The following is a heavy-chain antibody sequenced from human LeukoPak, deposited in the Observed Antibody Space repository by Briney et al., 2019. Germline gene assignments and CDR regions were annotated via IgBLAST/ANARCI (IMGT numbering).Heavy chain of an antibody. D-gene: IGHD5-18*01. CDR3: AKERGYSYGYAIDY. J-gene: IGHJ4*02. V-gene: IGHV3-23*01. CDR2: ISGSGGST. CDR1: GFTFSSQA. Sequence: GGSLRLSCAASGFTFSSQAMSCVRQAPGKGLEWVSGISGSGGSTYYADSVKGRFTFSRDNSKNTLYLQMNSLRAEDTAVYYCAKERGYSYGYAIDYWGQGTLVTVSS.